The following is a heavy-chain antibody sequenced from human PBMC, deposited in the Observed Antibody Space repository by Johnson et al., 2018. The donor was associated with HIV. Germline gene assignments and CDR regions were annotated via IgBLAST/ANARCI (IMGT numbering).Heavy chain of an antibody. J-gene: IGHJ3*02. CDR1: GFTFSAYG. D-gene: IGHD5-18*01. CDR2: ISYDGGNK. Sequence: QVQLVESGGGVVQPGRSLKLACAASGFTFSAYGMYWVRQSPVKGLEWVAVISYDGGNKYYVDSVKGRFTISRDNSKNTLYLQMNSLRAEDTAVYYCARDRAMVIGNDAFDIWGQGTMVTVSS. CDR3: ARDRAMVIGNDAFDI. V-gene: IGHV3-30*03.